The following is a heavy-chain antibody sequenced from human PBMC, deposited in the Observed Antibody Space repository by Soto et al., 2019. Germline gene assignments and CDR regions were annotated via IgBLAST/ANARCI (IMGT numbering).Heavy chain of an antibody. D-gene: IGHD6-13*01. J-gene: IGHJ4*02. Sequence: ASVKVSCKASGYTFTDYYMHWVRQAPGQELGWMGRINPNSGGTNYAQKFQGRVTITADKSTSTAYMELSSLRSEDTAVYYCARDPGYSSSWYSGDYWGQGTLVTVSS. CDR3: ARDPGYSSSWYSGDY. CDR1: GYTFTDYY. V-gene: IGHV1-2*06. CDR2: INPNSGGT.